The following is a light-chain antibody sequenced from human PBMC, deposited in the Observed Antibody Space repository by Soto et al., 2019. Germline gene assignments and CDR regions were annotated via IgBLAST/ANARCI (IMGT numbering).Light chain of an antibody. CDR2: DAS. V-gene: IGKV3-15*01. Sequence: EIVMTQSPATLSVSLGERATLSCRASQSVSSNLAWYQQEPGQAPRLLIHDASTRATGIPARFSGSGSGTEFTHTISSLQSEDLAVYYCQQYNYWPTFGQGTKVEIK. CDR1: QSVSSN. CDR3: QQYNYWPT. J-gene: IGKJ1*01.